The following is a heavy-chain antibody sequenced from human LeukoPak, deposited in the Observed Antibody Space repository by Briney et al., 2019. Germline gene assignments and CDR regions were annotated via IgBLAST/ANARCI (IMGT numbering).Heavy chain of an antibody. J-gene: IGHJ4*02. D-gene: IGHD3-22*01. Sequence: SETLSLTCAVYGGSFSGYYWSWIRQPPGKGLEWIGEINHSGSTNYNPSLKSRVTISVDTSKNQFSLKLSSVTAADTAVYYCARGQRVVIDYWGQGTLVTVSS. CDR1: GGSFSGYY. V-gene: IGHV4-34*01. CDR3: ARGQRVVIDY. CDR2: INHSGST.